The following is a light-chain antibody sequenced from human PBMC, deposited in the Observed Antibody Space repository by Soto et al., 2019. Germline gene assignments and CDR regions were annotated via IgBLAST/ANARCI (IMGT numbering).Light chain of an antibody. CDR1: QSVSNY. Sequence: EIVLTQSPATLSLSPGERATLSCRASQSVSNYLAWYQQKPGQAPRLRIYDASNRATGIPARFSGSGSGTDFTITISSLAPEDFAVYYCQQRSNWPLLTFGGGTKVEIK. CDR2: DAS. V-gene: IGKV3-11*01. CDR3: QQRSNWPLLT. J-gene: IGKJ4*01.